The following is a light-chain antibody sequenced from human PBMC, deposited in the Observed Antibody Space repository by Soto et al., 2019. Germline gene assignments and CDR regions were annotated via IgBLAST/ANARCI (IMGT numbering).Light chain of an antibody. V-gene: IGKV3-15*01. CDR1: QSVDNH. Sequence: EIVMTQSPATLSVSPGERATLSCRASQSVDNHLAWFQQKPGQAPRLLIYGTSTRATGTPARFSGSGSGTEFTLTISSLQSEDFAVYYCQEYKNWPPGTFGLGTKVEI. CDR3: QEYKNWPPGT. CDR2: GTS. J-gene: IGKJ1*01.